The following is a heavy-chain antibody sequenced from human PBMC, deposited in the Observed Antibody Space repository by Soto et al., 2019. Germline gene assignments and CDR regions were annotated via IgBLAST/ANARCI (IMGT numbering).Heavy chain of an antibody. CDR1: GFTFSRYW. V-gene: IGHV3-7*05. CDR2: INQDGAET. D-gene: IGHD3-16*01. CDR3: ARVGDGYTSSSVEC. Sequence: EVQVEESGGDLVQPGGSLRLSCAASGFTFSRYWMTWVRQAPGKGLEWLANINQDGAETYYVDSVKGRFSISRDNAKNSVYLQMNSLRTEDTAVYFCARVGDGYTSSSVECWGHGTLVTVSS. J-gene: IGHJ4*01.